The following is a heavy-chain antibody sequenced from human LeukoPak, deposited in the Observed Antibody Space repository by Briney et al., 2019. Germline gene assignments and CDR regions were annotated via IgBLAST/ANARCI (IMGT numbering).Heavy chain of an antibody. Sequence: ASVKVSCKASGYTFTSYGISWVRQAPGQGLEWMGWISGYNGNTNYAQKLQGRVTMTTDTSTSTAYMELRSLRSDDTAVYYCARDGYDFLSGYYRTPFDYWGQGTLVTVSS. J-gene: IGHJ4*02. CDR1: GYTFTSYG. V-gene: IGHV1-18*01. CDR3: ARDGYDFLSGYYRTPFDY. CDR2: ISGYNGNT. D-gene: IGHD3-3*01.